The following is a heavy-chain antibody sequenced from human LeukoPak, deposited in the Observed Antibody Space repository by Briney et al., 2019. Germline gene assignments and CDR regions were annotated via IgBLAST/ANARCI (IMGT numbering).Heavy chain of an antibody. Sequence: GGSLRLSCTTSGFNFRAYWMAWVRQAPGKGLEWVAFIRYDGSNKYYADSVKGRFTISRDNSKNTLYLQMNSLRAEDTAVYYCAKKGSGWYVDYYCYMDVWGKGTTVTVSS. J-gene: IGHJ6*03. V-gene: IGHV3-30*02. CDR2: IRYDGSNK. CDR3: AKKGSGWYVDYYCYMDV. CDR1: GFNFRAYW. D-gene: IGHD6-19*01.